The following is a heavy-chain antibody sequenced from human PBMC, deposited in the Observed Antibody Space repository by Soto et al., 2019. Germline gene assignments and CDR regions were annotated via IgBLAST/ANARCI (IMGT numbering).Heavy chain of an antibody. D-gene: IGHD2-21*02. CDR1: AFSLSTGGVG. Sequence: QITLKESGPTLVKPTQTLTLTCTFSAFSLSTGGVGVGWIRQSPGKALEWHALIYWDDDKRYSPSLRSRLTITKDTSKKQVVLTMTNMDPVDTATYYCIQSRCGGDCLQSYASYYYYGMDVWGQGTTVTVSS. J-gene: IGHJ6*02. CDR3: IQSRCGGDCLQSYASYYYYGMDV. V-gene: IGHV2-5*02. CDR2: IYWDDDK.